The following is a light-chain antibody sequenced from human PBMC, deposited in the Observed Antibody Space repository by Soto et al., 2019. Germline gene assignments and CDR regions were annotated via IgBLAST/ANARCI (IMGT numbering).Light chain of an antibody. CDR1: SINVGAYDF. J-gene: IGLJ1*01. Sequence: QSALAQPHSVSGSPGQSVTISCTGTSINVGAYDFVSWYQQHPGKAPKLMIFDVTKRPSGVPDRFSGSKSGNTASLTISGLQADDESDYYCCSFAGSYTYVFGTGTKVTVL. CDR2: DVT. CDR3: CSFAGSYTYV. V-gene: IGLV2-11*01.